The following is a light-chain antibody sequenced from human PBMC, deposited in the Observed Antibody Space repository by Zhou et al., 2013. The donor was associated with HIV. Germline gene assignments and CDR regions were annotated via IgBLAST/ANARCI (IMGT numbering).Light chain of an antibody. Sequence: DIQMTQSPSTLSASVGDRVTITCRASQNIINSLAWYQQKPGKAPNLLIYKASSLESGVPSRFSGSGSGAEFTLTISSLQPDDFATYYCQQYYSYWTFGQGTRVEIK. CDR3: QQYYSYWT. CDR2: KAS. J-gene: IGKJ1*01. CDR1: QNIINS. V-gene: IGKV1-5*03.